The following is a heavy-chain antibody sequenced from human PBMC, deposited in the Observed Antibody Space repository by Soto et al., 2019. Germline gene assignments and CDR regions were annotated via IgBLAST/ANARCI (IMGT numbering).Heavy chain of an antibody. Sequence: SETLSLTCAVSGGSISSYYWSWIRQPPGKGLEWIGYIYYSGSINYNPSLKSRVTISVDTSKNQFSLKLSSVTAADTAVYYCARVLRGGSDYWGQGTLVTVSS. CDR1: GGSISSYY. V-gene: IGHV4-59*01. CDR3: ARVLRGGSDY. J-gene: IGHJ4*02. D-gene: IGHD3-10*01. CDR2: IYYSGSI.